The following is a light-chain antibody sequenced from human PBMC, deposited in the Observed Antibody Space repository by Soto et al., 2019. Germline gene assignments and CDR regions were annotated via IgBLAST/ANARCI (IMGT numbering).Light chain of an antibody. J-gene: IGKJ2*01. V-gene: IGKV3-20*01. CDR2: GAS. CDR3: QQYGDSPFT. Sequence: EVVVTQSPCTLSLSPGESATLACRASQRVYINSLAWYQHKRGRAPRLLIYGASTRATAVTDRFTGSGSGTDFALTISRLEPEAAAVYYCQQYGDSPFTFGQGTNLDIK. CDR1: QRVYINS.